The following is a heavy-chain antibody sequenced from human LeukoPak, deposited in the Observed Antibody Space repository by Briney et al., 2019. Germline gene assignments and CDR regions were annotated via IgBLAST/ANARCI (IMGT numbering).Heavy chain of an antibody. CDR3: ASGGADSGSLFDY. CDR1: GGSISSGDHY. D-gene: IGHD5-12*01. J-gene: IGHJ4*02. CDR2: IYYSGCTSGSTT. V-gene: IGHV4-30-4*01. Sequence: SETLSLTCIVSGGSISSGDHYWSWIRQPPGKGLEWIGYIYYSGCTSGSTTYYNPSLKSRVTVSVDTSKNQFSLKLRPVTAADTAVYYCASGGADSGSLFDYWGQGTLVTVSS.